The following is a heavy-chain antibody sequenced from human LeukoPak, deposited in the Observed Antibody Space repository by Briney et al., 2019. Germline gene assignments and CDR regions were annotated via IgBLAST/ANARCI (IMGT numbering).Heavy chain of an antibody. CDR2: IYTSGST. CDR3: ARLNGDGFDI. CDR1: GGSISSGSYY. V-gene: IGHV4-61*02. D-gene: IGHD2-8*01. Sequence: SETLSLTCTVSGGSISSGSYYWSWIRQPAGKGLEWIGRIYTSGSTNYNPSLKSRVTITVDTSKKHLSLKLNTVTAADTAVYYCARLNGDGFDIWGQGTKVTVSS. J-gene: IGHJ3*02.